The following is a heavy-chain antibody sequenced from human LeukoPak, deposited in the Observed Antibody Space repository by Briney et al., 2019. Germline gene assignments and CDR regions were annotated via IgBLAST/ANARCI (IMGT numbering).Heavy chain of an antibody. CDR1: GYTFTSYY. D-gene: IGHD1-26*01. CDR2: INPSGGST. CDR3: ARDSPTDGFDP. Sequence: GASVKVSCKASGYTFTSYYMHWVRQAPGQGHEWMGIINPSGGSTSYAQKFQGRVTMTRDTSTSTVYMELSSLRSEDTAVYYCARDSPTDGFDPWGQGTLVTVSS. V-gene: IGHV1-46*01. J-gene: IGHJ5*02.